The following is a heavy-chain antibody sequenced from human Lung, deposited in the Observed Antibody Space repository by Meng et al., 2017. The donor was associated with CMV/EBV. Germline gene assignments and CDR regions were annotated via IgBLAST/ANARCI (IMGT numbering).Heavy chain of an antibody. D-gene: IGHD5-12*01. J-gene: IGHJ6*02. Sequence: ASXXVSXKASNYTFIDRHIHWVRQAPGQGLEWMGWINPDTGDTKYAEEFHGRVTLTRDTSITTAYMDLSGLRSDDTAVYYCARGIIIIRGYRHFAVDVWGQGXTVTVSS. CDR1: NYTFIDRH. V-gene: IGHV1-2*02. CDR2: INPDTGDT. CDR3: ARGIIIIRGYRHFAVDV.